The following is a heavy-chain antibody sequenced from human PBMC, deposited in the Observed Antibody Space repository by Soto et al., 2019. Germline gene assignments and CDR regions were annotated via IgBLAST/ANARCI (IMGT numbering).Heavy chain of an antibody. CDR2: ISGSGGST. CDR1: VFTFSIYA. J-gene: IGHJ5*02. Sequence: WGSLVISCASSVFTFSIYAMSWVRQAPGKGLECVSAISGSGGSTYYADSVKGRFTISRDNSKNTLYLQMNSLRAEDTAVYYCAKERLSASPFDPWGQGTMVTVSS. V-gene: IGHV3-23*01. CDR3: AKERLSASPFDP.